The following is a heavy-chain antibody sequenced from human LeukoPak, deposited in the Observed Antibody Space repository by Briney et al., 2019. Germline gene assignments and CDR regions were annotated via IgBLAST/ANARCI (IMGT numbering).Heavy chain of an antibody. J-gene: IGHJ3*02. CDR2: IYYSGST. V-gene: IGHV4-39*01. CDR1: GGSISSSSYYY. CDR3: ARHFVSGSDAFDI. D-gene: IGHD1-26*01. Sequence: SETLSLTCSVSGGSISSSSYYYWGWIRQPPGKGLEWIGSIYYSGSTYYNPSLKSRVTISVDTSKNQFSLKLSSVTAADTAVYYCARHFVSGSDAFDIWGQGTMVTVSS.